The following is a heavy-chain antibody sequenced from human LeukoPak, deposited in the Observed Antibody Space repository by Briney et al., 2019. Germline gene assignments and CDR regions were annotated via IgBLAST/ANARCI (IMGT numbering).Heavy chain of an antibody. Sequence: GGSLRLSCAASGFTFSSYSMNWVRQAPGKGLEWVSSISSSSSYIYYADSVKGRFTISRDNAKNSLYLQMNSLRAEDTAVYYCASLVVPDPQEYDYSNFRGSWGQGTLVTVSS. CDR1: GFTFSSYS. CDR2: ISSSSSYI. CDR3: ASLVVPDPQEYDYSNFRGS. V-gene: IGHV3-21*01. D-gene: IGHD4-11*01. J-gene: IGHJ5*02.